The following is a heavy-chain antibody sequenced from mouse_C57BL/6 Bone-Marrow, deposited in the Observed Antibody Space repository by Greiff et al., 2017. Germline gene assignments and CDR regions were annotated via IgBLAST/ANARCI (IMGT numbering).Heavy chain of an antibody. CDR2: INPYNGGT. CDR1: GYTFTDYY. CDR3: ARSGFPFITTVDWYFDV. V-gene: IGHV1-19*01. J-gene: IGHJ1*03. Sequence: VQLQQSGPVLVKPGASVKMSCKASGYTFTDYYMNWVKQSHGKSLEWIGVINPYNGGTSYNQKFKGKATLTVDKSSSTAYMELNSLTSEDSAVYYCARSGFPFITTVDWYFDVWGTGTTVTVSS. D-gene: IGHD1-1*01.